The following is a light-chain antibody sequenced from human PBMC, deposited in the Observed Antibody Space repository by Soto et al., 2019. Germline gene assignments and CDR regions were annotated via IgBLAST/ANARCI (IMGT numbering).Light chain of an antibody. CDR2: GSS. CDR1: QGIDDW. Sequence: DIPMTQSPSSVSVSVGDTVTITCRANQGIDDWLAWYQQKPGKAPKLLMYGSSTLQSGVPSRFSGSRSGTDFILTISSLQPEDFATYYCQQAKDFPLTFGGGTKVEIK. V-gene: IGKV1-12*01. J-gene: IGKJ4*01. CDR3: QQAKDFPLT.